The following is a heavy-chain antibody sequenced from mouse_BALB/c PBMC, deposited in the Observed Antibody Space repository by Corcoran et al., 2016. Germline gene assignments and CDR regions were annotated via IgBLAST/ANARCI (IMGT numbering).Heavy chain of an antibody. V-gene: IGHV1S136*01. Sequence: EVQLQQSGPELVKPGASVKMSCKASGYTFTSYVIHWVKQKPGQGLEWIGYIYTYNAGTKYNEKFKGKATLTSDKSSSTAYMELSSLTSEDSAIYYCAREVPGGNPFDYWGQGTTLTVSS. CDR2: IYTYNAGT. CDR3: AREVPGGNPFDY. D-gene: IGHD2-1*01. CDR1: GYTFTSYV. J-gene: IGHJ2*01.